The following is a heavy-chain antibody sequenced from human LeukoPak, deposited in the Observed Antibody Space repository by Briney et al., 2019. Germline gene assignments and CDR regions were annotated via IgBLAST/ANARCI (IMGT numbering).Heavy chain of an antibody. CDR2: IHYSGST. D-gene: IGHD3-9*01. J-gene: IGHJ5*02. CDR3: ARHHAPSYDILTGSNWFDP. CDR1: GDSLSSYY. V-gene: IGHV4-59*08. Sequence: SETLSLTCTVSGDSLSSYYLSWIRQPPGKGLEWIGYIHYSGSTNYNPSLKSRVTISVDTSKNQFSLKLSSVTAADTAVYYCARHHAPSYDILTGSNWFDPWGQGTLVTVSS.